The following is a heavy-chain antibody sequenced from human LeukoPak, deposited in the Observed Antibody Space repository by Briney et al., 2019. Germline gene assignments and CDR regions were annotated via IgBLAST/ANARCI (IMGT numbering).Heavy chain of an antibody. CDR2: INLSEST. D-gene: IGHD3-22*01. Sequence: PSETLSLTCAVYGGSFSVDHWTWIRQSPGKGLEWIGDINLSESTYHNPSLKSRLTISVDTPKNQFSLKLRSVTAADTAVYYCARGRHDITMIVVVMTSVSYYLDVWGKGTTVTVS. CDR1: GGSFSVDH. V-gene: IGHV4-34*01. J-gene: IGHJ6*03. CDR3: ARGRHDITMIVVVMTSVSYYLDV.